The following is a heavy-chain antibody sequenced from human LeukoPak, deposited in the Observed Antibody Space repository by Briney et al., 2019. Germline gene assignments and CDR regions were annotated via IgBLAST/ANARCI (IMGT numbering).Heavy chain of an antibody. J-gene: IGHJ4*02. D-gene: IGHD3-10*01. Sequence: SETLSLTCIVSGYSISSGYYWGWIREPPGRGLEWIGSIYHSGSTYYNPSLKSRVTMSVDTSKNQFSLNLSSVTAADTAVYYCARDRDFDYWGQGTLVTVSS. CDR2: IYHSGST. CDR3: ARDRDFDY. V-gene: IGHV4-38-2*02. CDR1: GYSISSGYY.